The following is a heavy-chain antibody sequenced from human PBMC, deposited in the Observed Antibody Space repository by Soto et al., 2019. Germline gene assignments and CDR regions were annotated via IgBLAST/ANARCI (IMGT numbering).Heavy chain of an antibody. CDR2: IVSSGGVT. CDR1: GITFSNYA. J-gene: IGHJ4*02. V-gene: IGHV3-23*01. Sequence: EVQLLESGGGLVQPGGSLRLSCAASGITFSNYAMYWVRLAPGKGLEWVSTIVSSGGVTYYAGSVKGRFTISRDNSKSTVYLQMDSLGAEDTAVYFCEYPFHLRYGKPSGFDYWGQGTLVDVSS. D-gene: IGHD3-16*02. CDR3: EYPFHLRYGKPSGFDY.